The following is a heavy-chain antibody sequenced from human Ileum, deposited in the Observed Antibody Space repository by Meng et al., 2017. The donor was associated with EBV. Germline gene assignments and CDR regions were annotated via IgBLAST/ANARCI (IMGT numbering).Heavy chain of an antibody. CDR3: AREKSPGHFDY. J-gene: IGHJ4*02. CDR1: GGTFGRYA. CDR2: NNPNNGGT. V-gene: IGHV1-46*01. Sequence: QVHLVQSGAEVKKPGSSVRVSCNASGGTFGRYAINWVRQAPGQGLEWVGTNNPNNGGTNYAQRFQDRVTLTRDTSTSTVYMKLSSLGSEDTALYYCAREKSPGHFDYLGQGILVTVSS.